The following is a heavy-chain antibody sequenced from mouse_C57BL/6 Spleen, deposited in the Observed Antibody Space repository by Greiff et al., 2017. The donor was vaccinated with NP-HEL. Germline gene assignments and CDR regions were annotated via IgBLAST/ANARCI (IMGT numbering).Heavy chain of an antibody. Sequence: VQLQQPGAELVRPGTSVKLSCKASGYTFTSYWMHWVKQRPGQGLEWIGVIDPSDSYTNYNQKFKGKATLTVDTSSRTAYMQLSSLTSEDSAVYYCALYYDYSFDYWGQGTTLTVSS. V-gene: IGHV1-59*01. D-gene: IGHD2-4*01. CDR3: ALYYDYSFDY. CDR2: IDPSDSYT. J-gene: IGHJ2*01. CDR1: GYTFTSYW.